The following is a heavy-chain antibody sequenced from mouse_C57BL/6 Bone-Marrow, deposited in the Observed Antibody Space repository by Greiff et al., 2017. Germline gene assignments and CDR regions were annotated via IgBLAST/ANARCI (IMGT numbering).Heavy chain of an antibody. CDR3: ARLEDYSRYEGY. D-gene: IGHD2-12*01. Sequence: EVQLQQSGAELVKPGASVKLSCTASGFNIKDYYMNWVKQRTEQGLEWIGRIDPEDGETKYAPKFQGKATITADTSSNTTYLQLSSRTSDDTAVDNCARLEDYSRYEGYWGQGTTLTVSS. V-gene: IGHV14-2*01. CDR1: GFNIKDYY. CDR2: IDPEDGET. J-gene: IGHJ2*01.